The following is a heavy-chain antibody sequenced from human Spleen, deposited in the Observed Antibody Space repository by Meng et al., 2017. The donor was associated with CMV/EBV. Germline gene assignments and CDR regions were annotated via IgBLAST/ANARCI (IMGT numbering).Heavy chain of an antibody. CDR3: ARDTVYYTNGFGELSY. D-gene: IGHD3-10*01. V-gene: IGHV1-69*10. Sequence: VKVSCKASGGTFSRYAITWVRQAPGQGLEWMGGIIPIVGIPNYAQNFQGRVTITADKSTDTAYMELSSLRSEDTAVYYCARDTVYYTNGFGELSYWGQGTLVTVSS. CDR1: GGTFSRYA. CDR2: IIPIVGIP. J-gene: IGHJ4*02.